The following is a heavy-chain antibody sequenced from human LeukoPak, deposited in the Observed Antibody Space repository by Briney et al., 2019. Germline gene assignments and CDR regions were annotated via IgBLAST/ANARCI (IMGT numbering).Heavy chain of an antibody. J-gene: IGHJ4*02. CDR3: ARARNWNDALDY. CDR2: IWYDGSNK. D-gene: IGHD1-1*01. CDR1: GFTFSSYG. Sequence: PGGSLRLSCAASGFTFSSYGMHWVRQAPGKGLEWVAVIWYDGSNKYYADSVKGRFTISRDNSKNTLYLQMNSLRAEDTAVCYCARARNWNDALDYWGQGTLVTVSS. V-gene: IGHV3-33*01.